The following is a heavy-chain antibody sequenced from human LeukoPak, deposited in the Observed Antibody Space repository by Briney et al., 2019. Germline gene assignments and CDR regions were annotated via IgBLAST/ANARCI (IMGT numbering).Heavy chain of an antibody. Sequence: PGGSLRLSCAASGFSLSTSTINWVRQAPGKGLEWVSVIFNDDTTYYADSVEGRFTISRDDSKNTVYLQMNSLRAEDTAVYYCAELGITMIGGVWGKGTTVTISS. CDR3: AELGITMIGGV. D-gene: IGHD3-10*02. CDR1: GFSLSTST. V-gene: IGHV3-66*01. CDR2: IFNDDTT. J-gene: IGHJ6*04.